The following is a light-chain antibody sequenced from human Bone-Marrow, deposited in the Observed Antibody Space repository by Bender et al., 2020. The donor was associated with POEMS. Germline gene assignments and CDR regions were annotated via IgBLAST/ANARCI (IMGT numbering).Light chain of an antibody. V-gene: IGLV2-8*01. CDR2: EVS. J-gene: IGLJ3*02. CDR1: SSDVGGYNY. CDR3: AVWDDSLNGWV. Sequence: QSALTQPPSASGSPGQSVTISCTGTSSDVGGYNYVSWYQQHPGKAPKLIIYEVSKRPSGVPDRFSGSKSGDTASRTVSGLQAEDEADYYCAVWDDSLNGWVFGGGTKLTVL.